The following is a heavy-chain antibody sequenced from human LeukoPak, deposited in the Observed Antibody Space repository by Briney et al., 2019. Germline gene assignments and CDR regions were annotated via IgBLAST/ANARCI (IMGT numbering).Heavy chain of an antibody. CDR2: INHSGST. CDR3: ARGTPPTVTTFWWFDP. V-gene: IGHV4-34*01. D-gene: IGHD4-17*01. CDR1: GGSFSGYY. J-gene: IGHJ5*02. Sequence: SETLSLTCAVYGGSFSGYYWSWIRQPPGKGLEWIGEINHSGSTNYNPSLKSRDTISVDTSKNQFSLKLSSVTAADTAVYYCARGTPPTVTTFWWFDPWGQGTLVTVSS.